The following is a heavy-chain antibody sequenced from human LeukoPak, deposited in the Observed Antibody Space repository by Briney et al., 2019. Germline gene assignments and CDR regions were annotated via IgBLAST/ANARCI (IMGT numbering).Heavy chain of an antibody. V-gene: IGHV4-39*07. J-gene: IGHJ5*02. CDR3: ARASFSSGDYGDWFDP. D-gene: IGHD4-17*01. CDR2: IYHSGST. CDR1: GGSISSSSSY. Sequence: SETLSLTCTVSGGSISSSSSYWGWIRQPPGKGLEWIGYIYHSGSTYYNPSLKSRVTISVDRSKNQFSLKLSSVTAADTAVYYCARASFSSGDYGDWFDPWGQGTLVTVSS.